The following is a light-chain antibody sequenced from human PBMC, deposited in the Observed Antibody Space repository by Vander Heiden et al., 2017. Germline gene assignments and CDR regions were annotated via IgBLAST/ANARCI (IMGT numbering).Light chain of an antibody. CDR1: QSISSW. CDR3: QQYNSYSWT. V-gene: IGKV1-5*03. J-gene: IGKJ1*01. Sequence: DIQMTQSTSTLSASLGDRVTITCRASQSISSWLAWYQQKPGNAPKLLIYKASNLEPGVPSRFSGSGSGTEFTLTISSLQPDDCATYYCQQYNSYSWTFGQGTKVEIK. CDR2: KAS.